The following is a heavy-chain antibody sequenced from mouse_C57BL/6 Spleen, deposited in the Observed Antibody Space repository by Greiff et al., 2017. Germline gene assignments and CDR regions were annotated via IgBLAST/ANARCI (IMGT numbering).Heavy chain of an antibody. J-gene: IGHJ3*01. V-gene: IGHV1-69*01. CDR1: GYTFTSYW. CDR3: ARWGGYSSWFAY. CDR2: IDPSDSYT. Sequence: QVQLKQPGAELVMPGASVKLSCKASGYTFTSYWMHWVKQRPGQGLEWIGEIDPSDSYTNYNQKFKGKSTLTVDKSSSTAYMQLSSLTSEDSAVYYCARWGGYSSWFAYWGQGTLVTVSA. D-gene: IGHD2-3*01.